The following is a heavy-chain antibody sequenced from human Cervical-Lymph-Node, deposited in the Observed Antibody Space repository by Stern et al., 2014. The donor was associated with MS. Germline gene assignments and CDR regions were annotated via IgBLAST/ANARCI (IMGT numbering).Heavy chain of an antibody. CDR2: IYYSGST. CDR1: GGSISSSSYY. V-gene: IGHV4-39*01. Sequence: QVQLQESGPGLVKPSETLSLTCTVSGGSISSSSYYWGWIRQPPGKGLEWIGGIYYSGSTYYNPSLKSRVTISVDPPKTHFSLKLSSVTAADTAVYYCARQGDGYNWYWGQGTLVTVSS. CDR3: ARQGDGYNWY. J-gene: IGHJ4*02. D-gene: IGHD5-24*01.